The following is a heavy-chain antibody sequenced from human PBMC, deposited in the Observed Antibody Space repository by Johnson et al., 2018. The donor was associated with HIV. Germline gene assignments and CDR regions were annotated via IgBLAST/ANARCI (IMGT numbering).Heavy chain of an antibody. Sequence: QVQLVESGGGLVKPGGSLRLSCAASGFTFSDYYMTWIRQAPGKGLEWVAFIRYDGSNKYYADSVKGRFTVSRDNSKNTLYLLMNSLRPEDTAVYYCARDQCLAAVATDGFDVWGQGKMVTVSS. V-gene: IGHV3-30*02. D-gene: IGHD6-13*01. CDR2: IRYDGSNK. J-gene: IGHJ3*01. CDR1: GFTFSDYY. CDR3: ARDQCLAAVATDGFDV.